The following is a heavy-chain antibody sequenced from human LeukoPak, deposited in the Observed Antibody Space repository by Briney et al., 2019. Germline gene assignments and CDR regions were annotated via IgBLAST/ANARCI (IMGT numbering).Heavy chain of an antibody. CDR1: GFTFSSYA. J-gene: IGHJ4*02. CDR2: ISGSGGST. CDR3: AKDRFTYYYDSSGYGGVDY. V-gene: IGHV3-23*01. Sequence: PGGSLRLSCAASGFTFSSYAMSWVRQAPGKGLEWVSAISGSGGSTYYADSVKGRFTISRDNSKNTLYLQMNSLRAEDTAVHYCAKDRFTYYYDSSGYGGVDYWGQGTLVTVSS. D-gene: IGHD3-22*01.